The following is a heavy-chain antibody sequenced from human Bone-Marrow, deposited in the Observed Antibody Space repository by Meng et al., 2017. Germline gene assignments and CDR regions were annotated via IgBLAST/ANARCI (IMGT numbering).Heavy chain of an antibody. CDR2: IYYTENT. V-gene: IGHV4-31*01. CDR1: GGSINRAGYY. Sequence: VRLHAAVPGLVKPARDRSLPCRVSGGSINRAGYYWSWIRQHPGKGLEWIGYIYYTENTYYNPSLKSPMTISLDKSKNQFSLKLNSVTVADTAVYYCARGRASCSSGGCSLGWFDPWGQGTLVTVSS. CDR3: ARGRASCSSGGCSLGWFDP. J-gene: IGHJ5*02. D-gene: IGHD2-15*01.